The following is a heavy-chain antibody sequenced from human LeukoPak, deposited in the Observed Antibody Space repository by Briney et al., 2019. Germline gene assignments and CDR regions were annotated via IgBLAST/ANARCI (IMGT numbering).Heavy chain of an antibody. J-gene: IGHJ4*02. CDR2: INHSGST. V-gene: IGHV4-34*01. CDR3: ARGSGYCLRSNYYFDY. CDR1: GGSFSGYY. D-gene: IGHD3-22*01. Sequence: PSETLSLTCAVYGGSFSGYYWSWIRQPPGKGLEWIGEINHSGSTNYNPSLKSRVTISVDTSKNQFSLKLSSVTAADTAVYYCARGSGYCLRSNYYFDYWGQGTLVTVSS.